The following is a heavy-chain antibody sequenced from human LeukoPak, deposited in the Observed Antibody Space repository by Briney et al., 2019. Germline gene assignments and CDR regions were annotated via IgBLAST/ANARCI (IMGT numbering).Heavy chain of an antibody. CDR1: GFTFSSYW. CDR2: IKEDVSEN. D-gene: IGHD2-15*01. CDR3: ARGAPVVGATAWFDP. V-gene: IGHV3-7*03. J-gene: IGHJ5*02. Sequence: GGSLRLSCVASGFTFSSYWMNWVRQAPGKRLEWVASIKEDVSENYYVDSVKGRFTISRDNAKNSLYLQMNSLRAEDTAVYYCARGAPVVGATAWFDPWGQGTLVTVSS.